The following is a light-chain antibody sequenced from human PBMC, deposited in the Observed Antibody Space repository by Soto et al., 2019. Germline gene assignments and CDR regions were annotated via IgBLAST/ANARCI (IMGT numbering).Light chain of an antibody. J-gene: IGLJ3*02. V-gene: IGLV7-46*01. CDR2: DTT. Sequence: QAVVTQEPSLTVSPGGTGTLTCGSSTGAVTSGNYPYWFQKKPGQAPRTLIYDTTNTQSWTPARFSGSLLGGKAALTLAGAQTDDEADYYCLLSYSGTNWVFGGGTKLTVL. CDR3: LLSYSGTNWV. CDR1: TGAVTSGNY.